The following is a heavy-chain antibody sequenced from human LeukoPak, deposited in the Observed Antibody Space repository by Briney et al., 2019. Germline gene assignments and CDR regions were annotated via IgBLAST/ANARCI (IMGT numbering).Heavy chain of an antibody. CDR3: ARDLEFGYSYGPPDY. D-gene: IGHD5-18*01. J-gene: IGHJ4*02. V-gene: IGHV1-2*02. CDR2: INPNNGGT. CDR1: GYTFTGYY. Sequence: ASVKVSCKASGYTFTGYYMHWVRQAPGQGLEWMGWINPNNGGTNYAQKFQGRVTMTRDTSISTAYMELSRLRSDDTAVYYCARDLEFGYSYGPPDYWGQGTLVTVSS.